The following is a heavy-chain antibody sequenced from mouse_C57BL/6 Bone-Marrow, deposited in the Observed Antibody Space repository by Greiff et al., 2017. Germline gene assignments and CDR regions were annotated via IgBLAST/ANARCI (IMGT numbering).Heavy chain of an antibody. CDR2: IYPRSGNT. CDR1: GYTFTSYG. V-gene: IGHV1-81*01. Sequence: QVQLKQSGAELARPGASVKLSCKASGYTFTSYGISWVTQRTGQGLEWIGEIYPRSGNTYYNAKFKGKATLTADKSTSTAYMELRSLTSEDSAVYFCARRGTMVTSWFAYWGQGTLVTVSA. D-gene: IGHD2-2*01. J-gene: IGHJ3*01. CDR3: ARRGTMVTSWFAY.